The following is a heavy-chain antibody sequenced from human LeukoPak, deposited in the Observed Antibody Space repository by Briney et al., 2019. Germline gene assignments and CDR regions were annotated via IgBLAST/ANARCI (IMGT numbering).Heavy chain of an antibody. CDR1: GGSIRSGSYY. D-gene: IGHD6-13*01. J-gene: IGHJ2*01. V-gene: IGHV4-61*02. CDR2: IYTSGST. Sequence: SETLSLTCTVSGGSIRSGSYYWSWIRQPAGKGLEWIGRIYTSGSTNYNPSLKSRVTISVDTSKNQFSLKLSSVTAADTAVYYCARDLSAAGPYWYFDLWGRGTLVTVSS. CDR3: ARDLSAAGPYWYFDL.